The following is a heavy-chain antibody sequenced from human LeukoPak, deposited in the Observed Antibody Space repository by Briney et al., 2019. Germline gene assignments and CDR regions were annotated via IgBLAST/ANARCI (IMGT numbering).Heavy chain of an antibody. Sequence: SETLSLTCAVYGGSFSGYYWSWIRQPPGKGLEWIGEINHSGSTNYNPSLKSRVTISVDTSKNQFSLKLSSVTAADTAVYYCASRHFHSSGEFDYWGQGTLVTVSS. CDR3: ASRHFHSSGEFDY. D-gene: IGHD6-25*01. CDR1: GGSFSGYY. CDR2: INHSGST. V-gene: IGHV4-34*01. J-gene: IGHJ4*02.